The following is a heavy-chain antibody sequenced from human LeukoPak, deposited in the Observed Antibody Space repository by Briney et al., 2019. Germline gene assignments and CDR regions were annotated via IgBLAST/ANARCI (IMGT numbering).Heavy chain of an antibody. CDR3: ARGTKLVRTYCGGDCYEGNFDY. D-gene: IGHD2-21*02. V-gene: IGHV1-8*01. Sequence: ASVKVSCKASGYTFTSYDINWARQATGQGLEWMGWMNPNSGNTGYAQKFQGRVTMTRNTSISTAYMELSSLRSEDTAVYYCARGTKLVRTYCGGDCYEGNFDYWGQGTLVTVSS. CDR2: MNPNSGNT. J-gene: IGHJ4*02. CDR1: GYTFTSYD.